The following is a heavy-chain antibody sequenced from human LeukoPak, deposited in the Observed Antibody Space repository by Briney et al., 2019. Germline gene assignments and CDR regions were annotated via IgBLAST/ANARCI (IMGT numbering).Heavy chain of an antibody. CDR3: ARPLAVVIRYNWFDP. J-gene: IGHJ5*02. CDR2: INHSGST. CDR1: GGSFSGYY. D-gene: IGHD3-22*01. V-gene: IGHV4-34*01. Sequence: PSETLSLTCAVYGGSFSGYYWSWIRQPPGKGLEWIGEINHSGSTNYNPSLKSRVTILVDTSKNQFSLKLSSVTAADTAVYYCARPLAVVIRYNWFDPWGQGTLVTVSS.